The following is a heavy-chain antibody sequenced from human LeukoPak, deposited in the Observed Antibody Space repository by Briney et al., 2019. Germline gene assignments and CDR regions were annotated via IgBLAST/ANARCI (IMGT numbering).Heavy chain of an antibody. CDR3: ARGGKQVSGIDEFDY. Sequence: GGSLRLSCAASGFTFIDYDMHWVRHVIGKGLEWVSAIGIRGDTHYSGSVKGRFTISRENAESSLYLQMNSLNAEDTAVYYCARGGKQVSGIDEFDYWGQGTLVTVSS. J-gene: IGHJ4*02. V-gene: IGHV3-13*01. D-gene: IGHD6-19*01. CDR1: GFTFIDYD. CDR2: IGIRGDT.